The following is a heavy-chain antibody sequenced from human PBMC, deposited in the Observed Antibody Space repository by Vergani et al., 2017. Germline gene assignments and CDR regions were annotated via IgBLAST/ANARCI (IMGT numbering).Heavy chain of an antibody. Sequence: QLQLQESGPGLVKPSETLSLTCTVSGGSISSSSYYWGWIRQPPGKGLEWIGSIYYSGSTYYNPSLKSRVTISVDTSKNQFSLKLSSVTAADTAVYCCARHLAYCGGDCYPYYYGMDVWGQGTTVTVSS. CDR3: ARHLAYCGGDCYPYYYGMDV. D-gene: IGHD2-21*02. J-gene: IGHJ6*02. CDR1: GGSISSSSYY. CDR2: IYYSGST. V-gene: IGHV4-39*01.